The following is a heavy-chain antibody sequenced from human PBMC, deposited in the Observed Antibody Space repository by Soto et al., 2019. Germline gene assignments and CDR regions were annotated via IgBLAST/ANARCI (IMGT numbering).Heavy chain of an antibody. D-gene: IGHD3-3*01. CDR3: ARRDTSGFLRYFDN. CDR2: IVPNVGTV. V-gene: IGHV1-69*06. CDR1: GGTFSSFINYP. Sequence: SVKVSCKSSGGTFSSFINYPINWVRQAPGQGLEWMGGIVPNVGTVNYAQKFRGKVTITADKSTGTAYMELSSLRSEDTALYYCARRDTSGFLRYFDNWGRGTQVTVS. J-gene: IGHJ4*02.